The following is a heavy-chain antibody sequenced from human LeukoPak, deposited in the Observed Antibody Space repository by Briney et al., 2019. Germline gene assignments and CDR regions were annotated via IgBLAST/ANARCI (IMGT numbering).Heavy chain of an antibody. Sequence: GGSLRLSCAASGFTFSSYGMSWVRQAPGKGLKWVSTISDSGGSTYYADSVKGRFTISRDNSKNTLYLQMNSLRAGDTAIYYCAKDLSTSSWYYFDYWGQGTLVTVSS. CDR3: AKDLSTSSWYYFDY. CDR1: GFTFSSYG. V-gene: IGHV3-23*01. D-gene: IGHD6-13*01. J-gene: IGHJ4*02. CDR2: ISDSGGST.